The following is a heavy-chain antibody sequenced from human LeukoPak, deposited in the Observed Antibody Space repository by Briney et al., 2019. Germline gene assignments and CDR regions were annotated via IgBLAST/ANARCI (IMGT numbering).Heavy chain of an antibody. Sequence: PSETLSLTCTVSGGSISSYYWSWIRQPPGKGLEWIGYIYYSGSTNYNPSLKSRVTISVDTSKNQFSLKLSSVTAADTAVYYCARDGNHDYGDYGFDYWGQGTLVTVSS. CDR1: GGSISSYY. V-gene: IGHV4-59*01. J-gene: IGHJ4*02. CDR2: IYYSGST. CDR3: ARDGNHDYGDYGFDY. D-gene: IGHD4-17*01.